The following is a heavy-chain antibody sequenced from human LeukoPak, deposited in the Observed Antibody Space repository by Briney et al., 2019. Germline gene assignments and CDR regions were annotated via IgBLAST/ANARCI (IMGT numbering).Heavy chain of an antibody. Sequence: PGGSLRLSCAASGFTFSSYSMNWVRQAPGKGLEWVSSISSSSSYIYYADSVKGRFTISRDNAKNSLYLQMISLRAEDTAVYYCARDALRFLEWLPHYYYYGMDVWGQGTTVTVSS. V-gene: IGHV3-21*01. D-gene: IGHD3-3*01. CDR1: GFTFSSYS. J-gene: IGHJ6*02. CDR3: ARDALRFLEWLPHYYYYGMDV. CDR2: ISSSSSYI.